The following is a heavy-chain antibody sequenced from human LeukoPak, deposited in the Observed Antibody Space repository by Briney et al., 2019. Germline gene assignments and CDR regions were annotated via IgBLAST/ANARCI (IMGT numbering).Heavy chain of an antibody. J-gene: IGHJ4*02. Sequence: GGSLRLSCATSGFTFDRYTIHWVRHAPGKGLEWVSLAGWAGGTTYYSDSVRGRFTISRDSGKNSVYLQMNSLTTDDTAFYFCAKELDTMFFDYWGQGALVTVSS. CDR3: AKELDTMFFDY. D-gene: IGHD5-18*01. CDR2: AGWAGGTT. V-gene: IGHV3-43*01. CDR1: GFTFDRYT.